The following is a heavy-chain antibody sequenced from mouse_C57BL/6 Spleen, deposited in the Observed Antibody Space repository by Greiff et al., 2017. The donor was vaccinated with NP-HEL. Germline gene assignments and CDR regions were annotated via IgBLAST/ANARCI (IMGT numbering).Heavy chain of an antibody. V-gene: IGHV5-9-1*02. J-gene: IGHJ2*01. D-gene: IGHD2-3*01. CDR1: GFTFSSYA. CDR2: ISSGGDYI. Sequence: EVKLVESGEGLVKPGGSLKLSCAASGFTFSSYAMSWVRQTPEKRLEWVAYISSGGDYIYYADTVKGRFTISRDNARNTLYLQMSSLKSEDTAMYYCTREDYDGYQYYFDYWGQGTTLTVSS. CDR3: TREDYDGYQYYFDY.